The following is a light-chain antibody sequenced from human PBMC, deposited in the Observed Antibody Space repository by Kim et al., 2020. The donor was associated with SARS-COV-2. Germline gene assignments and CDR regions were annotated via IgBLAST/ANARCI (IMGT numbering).Light chain of an antibody. Sequence: GQSITIACPGTSSDVGGYNYVSWYQHHPGKVPKLMFYDVSNRPSGVSNRFSGSKSGKTASLTISGLQAEDAAEYHCSSFTTSSTWVFGGGTKLTVL. CDR3: SSFTTSSTWV. V-gene: IGLV2-14*03. J-gene: IGLJ3*02. CDR1: SSDVGGYNY. CDR2: DVS.